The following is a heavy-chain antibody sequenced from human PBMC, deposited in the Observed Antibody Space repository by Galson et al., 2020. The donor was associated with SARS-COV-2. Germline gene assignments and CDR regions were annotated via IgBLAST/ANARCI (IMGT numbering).Heavy chain of an antibody. D-gene: IGHD6-25*01. CDR2: FDPEDGKT. CDR3: ATDAAGFLGLLNALDS. CDR1: GYSLVTLA. J-gene: IGHJ4*02. V-gene: IGHV1-24*01. Sequence: ASVTVSSKLSGYSLVTLAMHRVRPAPGKGPEWIGGFDPEDGKTVYAQKFPGRVSMTEDTSTDSAYMELRGLRSDDTAVYYCATDAAGFLGLLNALDSWGQGTLVTVSS.